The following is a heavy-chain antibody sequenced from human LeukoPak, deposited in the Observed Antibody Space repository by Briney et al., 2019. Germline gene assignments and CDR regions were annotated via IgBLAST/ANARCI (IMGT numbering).Heavy chain of an antibody. J-gene: IGHJ4*02. V-gene: IGHV3-23*01. CDR2: ISDSGGNT. D-gene: IGHD3-22*01. CDR1: GFTFSNYA. CDR3: AKDYGSRDYYYAH. Sequence: GGSLRLSCGASGFTFSNYAMNWVRQAPGKGLEWVSTISDSGGNTYYTDSVKGRFTISRDNSENTLYLQMNSLRAEDTAVYYCAKDYGSRDYYYAHWGQGTLVTVSS.